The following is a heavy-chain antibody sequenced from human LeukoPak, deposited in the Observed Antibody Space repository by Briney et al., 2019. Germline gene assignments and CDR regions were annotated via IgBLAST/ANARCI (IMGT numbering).Heavy chain of an antibody. Sequence: ASVKVSCKASGYTFTSYDINWVRQATGQGLEWMGWMNPNNGNTGYAQKYQGRVTMTRNTSISTAYMELSSLRSEDTAVYYCARGSEEWYRGSSQDYYYLDVWGKGTTITVSS. J-gene: IGHJ6*03. CDR3: ARGSEEWYRGSSQDYYYLDV. V-gene: IGHV1-8*01. CDR1: GYTFTSYD. CDR2: MNPNNGNT. D-gene: IGHD3-3*01.